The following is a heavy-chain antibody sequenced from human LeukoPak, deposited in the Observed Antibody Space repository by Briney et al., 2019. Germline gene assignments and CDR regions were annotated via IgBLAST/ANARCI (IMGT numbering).Heavy chain of an antibody. CDR2: ISSSGTTI. CDR3: ARRTVTRDWYFDL. D-gene: IGHD4-17*01. CDR1: GFAVSSNY. Sequence: GGSLRLSCAASGFAVSSNYMSWVRHAPGKGLEWVSYISSSGTTIYYADSVKGRFTISRDNAKNSLYLQMNSLRAEDTAVYYCARRTVTRDWYFDLWGRGTLVTVSS. J-gene: IGHJ2*01. V-gene: IGHV3-11*01.